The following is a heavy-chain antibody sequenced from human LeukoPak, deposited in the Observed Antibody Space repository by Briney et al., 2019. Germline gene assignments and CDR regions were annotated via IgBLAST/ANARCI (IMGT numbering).Heavy chain of an antibody. V-gene: IGHV3-11*01. CDR3: ASSFGGTRDQFDY. CDR1: GFTFSNYY. CDR2: ISSSGSTI. Sequence: PGGSLRLSCAASGFTFSNYYMSWIRQAPGKGQEWVSYISSSGSTIYYAYSEKGRFTISRDNAKNSLYLQMNGLRAEDTAVYYCASSFGGTRDQFDYWGQGTLVTVSS. J-gene: IGHJ4*02. D-gene: IGHD3-10*01.